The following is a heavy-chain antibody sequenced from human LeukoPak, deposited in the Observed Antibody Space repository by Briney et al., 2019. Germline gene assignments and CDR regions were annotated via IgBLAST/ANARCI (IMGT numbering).Heavy chain of an antibody. CDR2: INHSGST. Sequence: SETLSLTCAVYGGSFSGYYWSWIRQPPGKGPEWIGEINHSGSTNYNPSLKSRVTISVDTSKNQFSLKLSSVTAADTAVYYCARGLGFDPWGQGTLVTVSS. CDR3: ARGLGFDP. CDR1: GGSFSGYY. J-gene: IGHJ5*02. V-gene: IGHV4-34*01.